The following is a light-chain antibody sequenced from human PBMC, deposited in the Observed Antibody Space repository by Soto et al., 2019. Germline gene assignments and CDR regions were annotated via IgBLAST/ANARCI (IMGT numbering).Light chain of an antibody. Sequence: EIVLTQSPGTLSLSPGERATLSCRASQSVSSSYLAWYQQKPGQAPRLLIYGASSRATGIPDRFSGSGSGTDFPFTISRLEPEDFAVYYCQQYGSSRTFGQGSKVEIK. V-gene: IGKV3-20*01. CDR2: GAS. CDR1: QSVSSSY. J-gene: IGKJ1*01. CDR3: QQYGSSRT.